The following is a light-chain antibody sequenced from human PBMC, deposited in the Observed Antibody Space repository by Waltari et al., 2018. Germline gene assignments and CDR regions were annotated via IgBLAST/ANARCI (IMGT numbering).Light chain of an antibody. Sequence: VMTQSPATLSVSPGERATLSCRASQSVSIYLDWYQHKPGQAPRLLIYGASTRATGIPARFSGSGSGTEFTLTISSLQSEDFAVYYCQQYNDWPRTFGQGTKVEIK. J-gene: IGKJ1*01. V-gene: IGKV3-15*01. CDR3: QQYNDWPRT. CDR1: QSVSIY. CDR2: GAS.